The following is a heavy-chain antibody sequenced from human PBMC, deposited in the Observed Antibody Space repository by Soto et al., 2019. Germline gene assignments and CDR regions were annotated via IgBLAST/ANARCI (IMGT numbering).Heavy chain of an antibody. V-gene: IGHV3-30-3*01. J-gene: IGHJ4*02. CDR1: GFTFSSYA. D-gene: IGHD4-17*01. CDR3: AKDATVTPYEYYFDY. CDR2: ISYDGSNK. Sequence: LRLSCAASGFTFSSYAMHWVRQAPGKGLEWVAVISYDGSNKYYADSVKGRFTISRDNSKNTLYLQMKRLGADDTAVFYCAKDATVTPYEYYFDYWGQGTLVTVSS.